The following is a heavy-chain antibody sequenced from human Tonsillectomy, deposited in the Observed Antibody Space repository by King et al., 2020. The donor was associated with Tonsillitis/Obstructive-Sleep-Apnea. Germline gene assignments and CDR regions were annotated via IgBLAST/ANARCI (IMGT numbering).Heavy chain of an antibody. D-gene: IGHD2-2*01. CDR2: IYYSGCT. J-gene: IGHJ4*02. Sequence: VQLQESGPGLVKPSETLSLTCTVSGGSISSFYWSWIRQPPGKGLEWIGYIYYSGCTNYNPSLESRVTISVDTSKNPFSLKLRSVTAADTAVYYCARAPPENCSSTSCFQYFDYWGQGTLVTVSS. CDR3: ARAPPENCSSTSCFQYFDY. CDR1: GGSISSFY. V-gene: IGHV4-59*01.